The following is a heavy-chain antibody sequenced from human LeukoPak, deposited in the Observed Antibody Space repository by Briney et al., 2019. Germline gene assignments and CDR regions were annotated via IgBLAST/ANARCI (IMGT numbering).Heavy chain of an antibody. CDR1: GFTFSRYA. V-gene: IGHV3-64*04. Sequence: GGSLRLSCSASGFTFSRYAMHWVRQAPGKGLEYVSGINDNGGRTHYGDSVKGRFSISRDNAKNSLYLQMNSLRAEDTAVYYCAREGSDGFEIWGQGTMVTVSS. CDR2: INDNGGRT. CDR3: AREGSDGFEI. J-gene: IGHJ3*02.